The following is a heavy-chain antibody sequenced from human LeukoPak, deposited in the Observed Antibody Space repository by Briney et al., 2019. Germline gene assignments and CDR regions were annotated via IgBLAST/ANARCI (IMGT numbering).Heavy chain of an antibody. Sequence: KPSETLSLTCTVSGGSISSSSDYWGWIRQPPGKGLEWIGSIYYSGSTYYNPSLKSRVTISVDTSKNQFSLKLSSVTAADTAVYYCARCLITIFGVANFFDYWGQGTLVTVSS. CDR3: ARCLITIFGVANFFDY. CDR2: IYYSGST. J-gene: IGHJ4*02. V-gene: IGHV4-39*01. CDR1: GGSISSSSDY. D-gene: IGHD3-3*01.